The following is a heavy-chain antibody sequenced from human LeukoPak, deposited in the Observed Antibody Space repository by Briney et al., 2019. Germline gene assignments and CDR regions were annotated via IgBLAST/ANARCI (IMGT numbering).Heavy chain of an antibody. Sequence: ASVKVSCKASGYTLTGHYIHWVRQAPGQGLEWMGWISPYSGFTMYPQRFQGRVTMTTDTSISTAFLEVRRLRSDDTAAYYSARQTGDDALDIWGQGTMITVYS. CDR3: ARQTGDDALDI. J-gene: IGHJ3*02. D-gene: IGHD7-27*01. CDR1: GYTLTGHY. CDR2: ISPYSGFT. V-gene: IGHV1-2*02.